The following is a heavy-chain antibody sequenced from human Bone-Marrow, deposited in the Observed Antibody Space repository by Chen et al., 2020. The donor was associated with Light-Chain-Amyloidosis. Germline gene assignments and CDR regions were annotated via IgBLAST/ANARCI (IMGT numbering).Heavy chain of an antibody. V-gene: IGHV1-2*02. CDR1: GYTFTGYY. CDR3: ARDLVPYDSSGYYYGFDY. J-gene: IGHJ4*02. D-gene: IGHD3-22*01. Sequence: QVQLVQSGAEEKKPGASVKVSCKASGYTFTGYYMHWVRQAPGQGLEWMGWINPNSGGTNYAQKFQGRVTMTRDTSISTAYMELSRLRSDDTAVYYCARDLVPYDSSGYYYGFDYWGQGTLVTVSS. CDR2: INPNSGGT.